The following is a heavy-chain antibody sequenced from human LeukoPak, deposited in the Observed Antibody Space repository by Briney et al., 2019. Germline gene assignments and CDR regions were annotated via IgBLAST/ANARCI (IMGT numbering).Heavy chain of an antibody. J-gene: IGHJ6*02. CDR1: GGSFSGYY. D-gene: IGHD5-18*01. V-gene: IGHV4-34*01. Sequence: SETLPLTCAVYGGSFSGYYWSWIRQPPGKGLEWIGEINHSGSTNYNPSLKSRVTISVDTSKNQFSLKLSSVTAADTAVYYCARGRIKLQLRGYYYGMDVWGQGTTVTVSS. CDR3: ARGRIKLQLRGYYYGMDV. CDR2: INHSGST.